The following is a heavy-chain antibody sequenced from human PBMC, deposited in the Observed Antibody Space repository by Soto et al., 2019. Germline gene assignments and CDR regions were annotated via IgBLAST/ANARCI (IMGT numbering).Heavy chain of an antibody. D-gene: IGHD3-16*02. V-gene: IGHV1-8*01. CDR1: GYTFTSYD. Sequence: QVQLVQSGAEVKKPGASVKVSCKASGYTFTSYDINWVRQATGQGLEWMGWMNPNSGNTGYAQKFQGRVTMTRNTSLSTAYMELSSLRSEDTAVYYCARGEPHYDYIWGSYRPLDYWGQGTLVTVSS. CDR2: MNPNSGNT. J-gene: IGHJ4*02. CDR3: ARGEPHYDYIWGSYRPLDY.